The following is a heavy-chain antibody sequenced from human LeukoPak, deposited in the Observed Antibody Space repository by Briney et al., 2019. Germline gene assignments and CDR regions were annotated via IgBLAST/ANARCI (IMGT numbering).Heavy chain of an antibody. V-gene: IGHV6-1*01. J-gene: IGHJ4*02. CDR3: ARVGNYYFDY. CDR2: TYYRSKWYN. Sequence: SQTLSLTCAISGDSVSSKSAGWNWIRQSPSRGLEWLGRTYYRSKWYNEYAVSVKSRITINPDTSKNQFSLHLHSVTPEDTAVYYCARVGNYYFDYWGQGTLVTVSS. D-gene: IGHD1-1*01. CDR1: GDSVSSKSAG.